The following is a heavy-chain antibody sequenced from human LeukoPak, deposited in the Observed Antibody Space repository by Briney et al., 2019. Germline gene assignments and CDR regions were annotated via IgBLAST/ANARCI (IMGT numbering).Heavy chain of an antibody. Sequence: LETLSLTCTVSGGSISSSSYYWGWIRQPPGEGLEWIGSIYYSGSTYYNPSLKSRVTISVDTSKNQFSLKLSSVTAADTAVYYCARHPATVVTEVGYFDYWGQGTLVTVSS. J-gene: IGHJ4*02. CDR1: GGSISSSSYY. CDR2: IYYSGST. D-gene: IGHD4-23*01. CDR3: ARHPATVVTEVGYFDY. V-gene: IGHV4-39*01.